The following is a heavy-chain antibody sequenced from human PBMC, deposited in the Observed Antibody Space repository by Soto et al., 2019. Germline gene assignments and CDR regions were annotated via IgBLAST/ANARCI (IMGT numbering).Heavy chain of an antibody. Sequence: QVQLVQSGAEVKKPGASVKVSCKASGYTFTSYGISWVRQAPGQGLEWMGWISAYNGTTNYAQKLQGRVTMTTDTSTSTVYMELRSLRSYDKAVYYCARGGMDDYVWWSYRSRQDYYGMDVWGQGTTVTVSS. D-gene: IGHD3-16*02. CDR1: GYTFTSYG. CDR3: ARGGMDDYVWWSYRSRQDYYGMDV. CDR2: ISAYNGTT. V-gene: IGHV1-18*01. J-gene: IGHJ6*02.